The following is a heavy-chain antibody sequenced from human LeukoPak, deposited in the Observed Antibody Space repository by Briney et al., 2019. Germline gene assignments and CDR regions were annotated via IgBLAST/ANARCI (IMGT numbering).Heavy chain of an antibody. V-gene: IGHV3-23*01. CDR3: AKSVAIYFYYGLDV. Sequence: GGSLRLSCVASGFTFSSYAMSWVPQTPGKGLEWVSAISGSGGSTYYADSVEGRFTISRDNSKNTLFLQMNSLRAEDTAPYYCAKSVAIYFYYGLDVWGQGTTVTVSS. J-gene: IGHJ6*02. CDR2: ISGSGGST. D-gene: IGHD3-3*01. CDR1: GFTFSSYA.